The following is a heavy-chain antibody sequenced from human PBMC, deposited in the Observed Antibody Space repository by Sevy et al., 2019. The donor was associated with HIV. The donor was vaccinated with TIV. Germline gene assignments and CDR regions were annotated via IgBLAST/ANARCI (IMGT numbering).Heavy chain of an antibody. V-gene: IGHV4-59*01. D-gene: IGHD1-1*01. J-gene: IGHJ3*02. Sequence: SETLSLTCTVSGGSISSYYWSWIRQPPGKGLEWIGYIYYSGSTNYNPSLKSRVTISVDTSKNQFSLKLSSVTAADTAVYYCAREWNRKHAFDIWGQGTMVTVSS. CDR2: IYYSGST. CDR3: AREWNRKHAFDI. CDR1: GGSISSYY.